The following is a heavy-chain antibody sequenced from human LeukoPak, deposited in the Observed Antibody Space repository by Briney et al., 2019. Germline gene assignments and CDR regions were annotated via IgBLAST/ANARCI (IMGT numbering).Heavy chain of an antibody. CDR2: INHSGST. V-gene: IGHV4-39*07. CDR3: ARNANRVGSRPPYYYSAYYMDV. Sequence: SETLSLTCTVSGGSISSSSYYWSWIRQPPGKGLEWIGEINHSGSTNYNPSLKSRVTISVDTSKNQFSLKLSSVTAADTAVYYCARNANRVGSRPPYYYSAYYMDVRGKGTTVTVSS. CDR1: GGSISSSSYY. D-gene: IGHD2/OR15-2a*01. J-gene: IGHJ6*03.